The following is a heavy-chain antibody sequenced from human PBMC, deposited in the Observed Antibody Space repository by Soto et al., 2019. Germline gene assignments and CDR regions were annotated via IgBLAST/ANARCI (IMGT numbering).Heavy chain of an antibody. CDR1: GYTFTSYY. D-gene: IGHD2-2*01. CDR3: ARDFVLVPSALYYFDY. J-gene: IGHJ4*02. Sequence: GASVKVSCKASGYTFTSYYMHWVRQAPGQGLEWMGIINPSGGSTSRAQKFEGRVTMTRDTSTSTVYMELSSLTSEDTAVYFCARDFVLVPSALYYFDYWGQGTLVTVSS. V-gene: IGHV1-46*03. CDR2: INPSGGST.